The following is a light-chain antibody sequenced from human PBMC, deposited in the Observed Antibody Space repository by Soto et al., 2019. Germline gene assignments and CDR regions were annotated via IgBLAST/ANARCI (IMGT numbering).Light chain of an antibody. V-gene: IGLV2-11*01. CDR3: CSYAGSPSV. Sequence: QSVLTQPRSVSGSPGQSVTISCTGTSSDVGRYNYVSWYQHHPGKAPKLVIYDVTKRPSGVTDRFSGSKSGNTASLTISGLQAEDEADYYCCSYAGSPSVFGTGTQLTVL. CDR1: SSDVGRYNY. CDR2: DVT. J-gene: IGLJ6*01.